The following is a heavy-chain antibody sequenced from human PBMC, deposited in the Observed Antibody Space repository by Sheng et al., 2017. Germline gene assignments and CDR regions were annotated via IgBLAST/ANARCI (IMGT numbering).Heavy chain of an antibody. CDR3: ARGNEVVTADY. Sequence: QVQLQQWGAGLLKPSETLSLTCAVYGGSFSGYYWSWIRQPPGKGLEWIGEINHSGSTNYNPSLKSRVTISVDTSKNQFSLKLSSVTAADTAVYYCARGNEVVTADYWGQGTLVTVSS. V-gene: IGHV4-34*01. CDR2: INHSGST. CDR1: GGSFSGYY. J-gene: IGHJ4*02. D-gene: IGHD2-21*02.